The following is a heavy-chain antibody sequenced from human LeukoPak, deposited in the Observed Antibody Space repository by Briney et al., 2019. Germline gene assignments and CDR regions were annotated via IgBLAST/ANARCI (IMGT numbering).Heavy chain of an antibody. D-gene: IGHD5-12*01. J-gene: IGHJ4*01. Sequence: QDGSEKYYVDSVKGRFTISRDNAKNSLYLQMNSLRAEDTAVYYCARRRGVATTRGNYYFDY. V-gene: IGHV3-7*01. CDR2: QDGSEK. CDR3: ARRRGVATTRGNYYFDY.